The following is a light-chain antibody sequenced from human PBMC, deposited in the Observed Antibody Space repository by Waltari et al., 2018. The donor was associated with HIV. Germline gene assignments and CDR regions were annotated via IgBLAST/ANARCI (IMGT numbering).Light chain of an antibody. CDR3: NSWDTNPEGVV. CDR2: GKN. Sequence: SELTQDPAVSVALGQTVRITCQGDSLRNYYATWYQQKPGQAPVLVIYGKNNRPSGIPDRFSGSSSGNTASLIITATQADDEADYYCNSWDTNPEGVVFGGGTKLTVL. J-gene: IGLJ3*02. CDR1: SLRNYY. V-gene: IGLV3-19*01.